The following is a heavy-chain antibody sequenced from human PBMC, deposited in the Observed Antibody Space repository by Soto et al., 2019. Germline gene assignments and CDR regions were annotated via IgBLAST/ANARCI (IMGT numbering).Heavy chain of an antibody. CDR2: IYPGDSDT. Sequence: GESLKISCKGSGYRFTSYWIGWVRQMPGKGLEWMGIIYPGDSDTRYSPSFQGQVTISADKSISTAYLQWSSLKASDTAMYYCASFGVLERASFDPWGKGTLVTVSS. CDR3: ASFGVLERASFDP. V-gene: IGHV5-51*01. D-gene: IGHD1-1*01. CDR1: GYRFTSYW. J-gene: IGHJ5*02.